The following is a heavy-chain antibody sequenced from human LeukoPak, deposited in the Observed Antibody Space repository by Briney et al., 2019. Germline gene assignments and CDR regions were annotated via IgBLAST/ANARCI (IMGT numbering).Heavy chain of an antibody. D-gene: IGHD3-10*01. CDR2: IYPGDSDT. V-gene: IGHV5-51*01. Sequence: GESLKISCKHSEYSFPNYCIGWVRQMPGKGLEWMGIIYPGDSDTRYSPSFQGQVTISADKSISTAYLQWSSLKASDTAMYYCARAPYGSSRRVDYWGQGTLVTVSS. CDR3: ARAPYGSSRRVDY. J-gene: IGHJ4*02. CDR1: EYSFPNYC.